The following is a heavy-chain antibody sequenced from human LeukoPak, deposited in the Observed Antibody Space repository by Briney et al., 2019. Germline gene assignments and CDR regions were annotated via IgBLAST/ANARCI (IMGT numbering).Heavy chain of an antibody. Sequence: GGSLRLSCAAFGFTFSSYAMHWVRQAPGKGLEWVAVISYDGSNKYYADSVKGRFTISRDNSKNTLYLQMNSLRAEDTAVYYCARGSGSSWSGTGGYWGQGTLVTVSS. V-gene: IGHV3-30-3*01. CDR1: GFTFSSYA. CDR3: ARGSGSSWSGTGGY. J-gene: IGHJ4*02. D-gene: IGHD6-13*01. CDR2: ISYDGSNK.